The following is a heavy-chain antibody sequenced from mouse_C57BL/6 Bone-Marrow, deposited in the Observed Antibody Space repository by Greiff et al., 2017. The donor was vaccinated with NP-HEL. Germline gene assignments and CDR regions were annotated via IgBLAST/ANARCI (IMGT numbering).Heavy chain of an antibody. J-gene: IGHJ4*01. V-gene: IGHV1-53*01. CDR2: INPSNGGT. Sequence: QVQLQQPGTELVKPGASVKLSCKASGYTFTSYWMHWVKQRPGQGLEWIGNINPSNGGTNYNEKFKSKATLTVDKASSTAYMQLSSLAYEDSAVYCCARSNSSYTSYYAMDYWGQGTSVTVSS. D-gene: IGHD1-1*01. CDR3: ARSNSSYTSYYAMDY. CDR1: GYTFTSYW.